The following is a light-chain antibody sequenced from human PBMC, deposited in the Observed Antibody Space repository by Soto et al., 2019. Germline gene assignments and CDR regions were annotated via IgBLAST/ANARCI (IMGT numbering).Light chain of an antibody. CDR1: HSVSGN. CDR3: QQYNNWWT. CDR2: GAS. Sequence: EIVMTQSPATLSVSPGERVTLSCRASHSVSGNLAWYQQRPGQAPRLLIYGASTRATGVPARFSGSGSGSEFTLTISSLQSEDFAVYYCQQYNNWWTFGQGTKVEIK. J-gene: IGKJ1*01. V-gene: IGKV3-15*01.